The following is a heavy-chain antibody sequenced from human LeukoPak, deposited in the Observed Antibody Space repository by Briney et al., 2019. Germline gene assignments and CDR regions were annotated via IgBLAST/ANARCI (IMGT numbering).Heavy chain of an antibody. CDR1: GFTFSGYW. V-gene: IGHV3-74*01. D-gene: IGHD2-2*01. Sequence: GGSLRLSCAASGFTFSGYWMHWVRQGPEKGLELVSRIDNDGNGIIYADSVKGRFTTSRDNSKNTLYLQMNSLRAEDTAVYYYAKSIRIVVVPAAMGYWGQGTLVTVSS. CDR2: IDNDGNGI. CDR3: AKSIRIVVVPAAMGY. J-gene: IGHJ4*02.